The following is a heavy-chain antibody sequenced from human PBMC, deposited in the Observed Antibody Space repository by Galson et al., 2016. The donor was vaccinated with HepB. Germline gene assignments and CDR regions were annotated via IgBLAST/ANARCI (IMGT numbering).Heavy chain of an antibody. V-gene: IGHV3-23*01. D-gene: IGHD3-16*02. CDR2: ISGGGGNT. Sequence: SLRLSCAVSGFTFSDYVMNWVRQAPGKGLEWVSLISGGGGNTYYADSVKGRFTISRDNSKNTLDLQMNSLRAEDTAVYYCAKAARLITFGGVIVINWGQGTLVTVSS. CDR3: AKAARLITFGGVIVIN. CDR1: GFTFSDYV. J-gene: IGHJ4*02.